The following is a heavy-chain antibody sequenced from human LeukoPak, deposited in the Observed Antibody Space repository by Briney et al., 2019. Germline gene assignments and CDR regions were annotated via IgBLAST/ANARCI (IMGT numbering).Heavy chain of an antibody. J-gene: IGHJ4*02. CDR3: ARETTVTSFDY. V-gene: IGHV4-59*01. CDR2: IYSSGST. CDR1: GGSISRYY. D-gene: IGHD4-17*01. Sequence: SETLSLTCTVSGGSISRYYWSWIRQPPGKGLEWIGYIYSSGSTNYNPSLKSRVTISVDTSKNQFSLKLSSVTAADTAVYYCARETTVTSFDYWGQGTLVTVSS.